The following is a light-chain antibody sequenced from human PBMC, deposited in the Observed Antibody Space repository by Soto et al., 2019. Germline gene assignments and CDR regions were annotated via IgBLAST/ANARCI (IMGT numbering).Light chain of an antibody. CDR2: GAS. V-gene: IGKV3-15*01. CDR3: QQYNNWWT. CDR1: QSVSNN. J-gene: IGKJ1*01. Sequence: EIVMTQSPATLSVSPGERATLSCRASQSVSNNLAWYQKKPGQAPRLLSYGASTRTTGIPARFSGSGSGTELTLTISSLQSEDFAVYYCQQYNNWWTFGQGTRVEIK.